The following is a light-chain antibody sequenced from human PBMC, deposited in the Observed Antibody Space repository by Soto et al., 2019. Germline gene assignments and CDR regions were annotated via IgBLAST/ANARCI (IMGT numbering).Light chain of an antibody. J-gene: IGKJ1*01. Sequence: DIVMTQSPLSLPVTPGEPASISCRCSESLLHSNGYNYLDWYLQKPGQSPQLLIYLGSNRASGVPDRFSGSGSGTDFTLKISRVEAEDVGVYYCMQALQTRTFGQGTKVDIK. CDR1: ESLLHSNGYNY. CDR2: LGS. CDR3: MQALQTRT. V-gene: IGKV2-28*01.